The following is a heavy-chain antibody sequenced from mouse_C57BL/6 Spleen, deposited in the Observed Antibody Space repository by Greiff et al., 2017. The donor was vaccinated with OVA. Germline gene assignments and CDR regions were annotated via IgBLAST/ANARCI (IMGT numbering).Heavy chain of an antibody. CDR3: AIAVITTAGY. CDR1: GYAFTNYL. J-gene: IGHJ2*01. D-gene: IGHD1-1*01. Sequence: QVQLQQSGAELVRPGTSVKVSCKASGYAFTNYLIEWVKQRPGQGLEWIGVINPGSGGTNYNEKFKGKATLTADKSSSTAYMQLSSLSSVASAVYFCAIAVITTAGYWGPGPTLTVSS. V-gene: IGHV1-54*01. CDR2: INPGSGGT.